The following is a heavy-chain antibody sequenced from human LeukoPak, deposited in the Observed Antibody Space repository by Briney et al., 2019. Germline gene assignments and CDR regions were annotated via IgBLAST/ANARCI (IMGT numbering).Heavy chain of an antibody. CDR2: SNSDGSIT. CDR1: GFTFSRFW. D-gene: IGHD3-10*01. CDR3: ASEEGRYYYDSGSYVFDI. J-gene: IGHJ3*02. Sequence: TGGSLRLSCAASGFTFSRFWMHWVRQAPGEGLVWVSRSNSDGSITNYADSVKGRFTISRDNAKNTLYLQMNSLRAEDTAVYFCASEEGRYYYDSGSYVFDIWGQGTMVTVSS. V-gene: IGHV3-74*01.